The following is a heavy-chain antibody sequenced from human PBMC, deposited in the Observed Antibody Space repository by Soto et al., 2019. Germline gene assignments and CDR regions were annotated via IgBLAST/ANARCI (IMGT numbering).Heavy chain of an antibody. J-gene: IGHJ5*02. CDR1: GYTSAHYG. D-gene: IGHD3-16*01. CDR2: ISAHRGHT. V-gene: IGHV1-18*01. Sequence: QVQLVQSAPELKKPGASVKVSCRVSGYTSAHYGITWVRLRPGQGLEWMGWISAHRGHTDYAHKFRGRVTMTTAPSRATDTMELTKLPSDETALYFCASDGNTGDQRLCDTGGQGTLVTVSS. CDR3: ASDGNTGDQRLCDT.